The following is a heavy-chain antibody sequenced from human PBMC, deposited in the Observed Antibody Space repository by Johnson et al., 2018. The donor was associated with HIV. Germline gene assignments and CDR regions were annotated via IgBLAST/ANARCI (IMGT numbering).Heavy chain of an antibody. CDR3: ARDRAWNYEGAFDI. CDR2: ISMSGRTI. D-gene: IGHD1-7*01. CDR1: GFTFSDYY. V-gene: IGHV3-11*01. J-gene: IGHJ3*02. Sequence: QVQLVESGGGLVKPGGSLRLSCAASGFTFSDYYMSWIRQAPGKGLEWVSYISMSGRTIYYADSVKGRFTISRDNSKNTLYLQMNSLRAEDTAVYYCARDRAWNYEGAFDIWGQGTLVTVSS.